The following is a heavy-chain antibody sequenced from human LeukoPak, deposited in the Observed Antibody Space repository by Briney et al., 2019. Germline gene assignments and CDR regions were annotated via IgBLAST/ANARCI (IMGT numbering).Heavy chain of an antibody. CDR3: TRHADDFWSGHSHMDV. V-gene: IGHV3-73*01. J-gene: IGHJ6*03. D-gene: IGHD3-3*01. CDR1: GFTFSGSA. Sequence: AGGSLRLSCAASGFTFSGSAVHWVRQASGTGLDWVGRIRSKTNSYAAAYAASVKGRFTISRDDSKNTAYLQMNSLKTEDTAVYYCTRHADDFWSGHSHMDVWGKGTTVTVSS. CDR2: IRSKTNSYAA.